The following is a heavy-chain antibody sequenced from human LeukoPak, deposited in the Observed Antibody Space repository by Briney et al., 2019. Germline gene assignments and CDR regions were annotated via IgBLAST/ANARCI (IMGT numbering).Heavy chain of an antibody. J-gene: IGHJ3*02. CDR2: TYYRSKWYN. Sequence: SQTLSLTCAISGDSVSSNSAAWNWIRQSPSRGLERLGGTYYRSKWYNDYALSVKTRITINPDTSKNQFSLQLNSLTPDDTAVYYCASSNLRKDAFDIWGQGTMVTVSS. V-gene: IGHV6-1*01. CDR3: ASSNLRKDAFDI. D-gene: IGHD2-2*01. CDR1: GDSVSSNSAA.